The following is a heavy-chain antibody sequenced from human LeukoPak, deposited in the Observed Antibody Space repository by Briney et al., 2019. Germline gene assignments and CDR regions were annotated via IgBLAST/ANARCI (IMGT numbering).Heavy chain of an antibody. V-gene: IGHV3-15*01. D-gene: IGHD3/OR15-3a*01. Sequence: GGSLSLSCAPWGFTYNKAWMRGLRQAAGKGREWVGRIKRRSDGGIIDYAAPVKGRFSSSREDSKNTLYLQMHSLQIEDKAVYFCCCYDLTRLRYCGEGTLVTVSS. CDR1: GFTYNKAW. CDR3: CCYDLTRLRY. J-gene: IGHJ4*02. CDR2: IKRRSDGGII.